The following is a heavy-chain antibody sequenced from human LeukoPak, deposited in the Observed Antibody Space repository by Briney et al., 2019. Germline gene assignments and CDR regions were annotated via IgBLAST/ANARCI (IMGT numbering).Heavy chain of an antibody. CDR3: ARGGVGATSYELQGMDV. V-gene: IGHV1-69*04. J-gene: IGHJ6*02. Sequence: SVKVSCKASGGTFSSYAISWVRQAPGQGLEWMGRIIPIVGIANYAQKFQGRVTINADKSTSTAYMELSSLRSEDTAVYYCARGGVGATSYELQGMDVWGQGTTVTVSS. D-gene: IGHD1-26*01. CDR2: IIPIVGIA. CDR1: GGTFSSYA.